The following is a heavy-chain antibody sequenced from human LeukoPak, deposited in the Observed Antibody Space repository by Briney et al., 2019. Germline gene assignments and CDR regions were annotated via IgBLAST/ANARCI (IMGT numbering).Heavy chain of an antibody. J-gene: IGHJ3*02. D-gene: IGHD5-24*01. CDR2: ISRSSTYI. CDR1: GFTFSTYS. CDR3: ARASIRNAFNI. Sequence: GGSLRLSCAASGFTFSTYSMNWVRQAPGKGLEWVSSISRSSTYIYYADSVKGRFSISRDNAKNSLYLQMNSLRAEDTAVYFCARASIRNAFNIWGQGTMVTVS. V-gene: IGHV3-21*01.